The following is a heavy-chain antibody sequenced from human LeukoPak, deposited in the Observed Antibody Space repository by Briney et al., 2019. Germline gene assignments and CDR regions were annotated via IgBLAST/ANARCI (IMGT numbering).Heavy chain of an antibody. CDR1: GFTVNSNY. CDR2: IYSGGST. Sequence: GGSLRLSCAAPGFTVNSNYMSWVRQAPGKGLEWVSVIYSGGSTYYADSVKGRFTISRDNSKNTLYLQMNSLRAEDTAVYYCARDRLYGGNDYWGQGTLVTVSS. D-gene: IGHD4-23*01. V-gene: IGHV3-53*01. CDR3: ARDRLYGGNDY. J-gene: IGHJ4*02.